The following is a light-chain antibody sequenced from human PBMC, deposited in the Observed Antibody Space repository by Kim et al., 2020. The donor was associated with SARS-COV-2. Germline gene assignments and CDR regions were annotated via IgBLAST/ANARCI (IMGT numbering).Light chain of an antibody. CDR1: KLGDNY. J-gene: IGLJ2*01. V-gene: IGLV3-1*01. CDR2: QDS. Sequence: SVYPGQTASITCSGDKLGDNYACWYQQKPGQSPVLVIYQDSKRPSGIPERFSGSNSGNTATLTISRTQAMDEDDYYCQAWDSSTVVFGGGTQLTVL. CDR3: QAWDSSTVV.